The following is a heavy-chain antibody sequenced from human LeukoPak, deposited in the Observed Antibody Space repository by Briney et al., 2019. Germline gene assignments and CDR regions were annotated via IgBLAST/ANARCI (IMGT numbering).Heavy chain of an antibody. D-gene: IGHD3-22*01. Sequence: GGSLTLSCSASGFTFSRYAMHWVRQPPGKGLEYVSAITNNGRSTYYADSVKGRFTISRDNSKNTLYLQMSSLRAEDTAVYYCASTYSYDSSGYYPFDYWGQGTLVTVPS. CDR3: ASTYSYDSSGYYPFDY. V-gene: IGHV3-64D*06. CDR2: ITNNGRST. CDR1: GFTFSRYA. J-gene: IGHJ4*02.